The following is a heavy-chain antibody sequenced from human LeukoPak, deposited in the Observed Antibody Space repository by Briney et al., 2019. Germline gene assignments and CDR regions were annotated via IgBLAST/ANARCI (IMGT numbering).Heavy chain of an antibody. CDR3: AKGAATIVVVTPGDY. CDR2: IKQDGSEK. Sequence: GGSLRLSCAASGFTFSSYWMSWVRQAPGKGLEWVANIKQDGSEKYHVDSVKGRFTISRDNAKNSLYLQMNSLRAEDTAVYYCAKGAATIVVVTPGDYWGQGTLVTVSS. V-gene: IGHV3-7*03. CDR1: GFTFSSYW. D-gene: IGHD3-22*01. J-gene: IGHJ4*02.